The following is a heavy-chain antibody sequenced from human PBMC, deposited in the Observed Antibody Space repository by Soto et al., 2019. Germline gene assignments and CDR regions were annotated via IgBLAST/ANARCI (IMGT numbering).Heavy chain of an antibody. CDR2: IYQGGRT. J-gene: IGHJ4*02. V-gene: IGHV4-30-2*01. Sequence: TPETLSLTCALSGASISSGCYSWSWLRQPPGKGLEWIGYIYQGGRTYYNPSLKSRVTISVDRSKNQFSLKLSSVTAADTAVYYCASSMTTVTTFVYWGKGTLVTVSS. D-gene: IGHD4-17*01. CDR3: ASSMTTVTTFVY. CDR1: GASISSGCYS.